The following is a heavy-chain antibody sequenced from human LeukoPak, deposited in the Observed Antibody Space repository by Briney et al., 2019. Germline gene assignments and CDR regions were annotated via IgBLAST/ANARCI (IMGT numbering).Heavy chain of an antibody. Sequence: GGSLRLSCAASGFTFSTYAMSWVRRTPGKGLEWVSAITGPGGSTYYADSVKGRFTISRDNSKNTLYLQMNSLRAEDTAVYYCAKDPPMRRWSFDYWGQGTLVTVSS. J-gene: IGHJ4*02. CDR3: AKDPPMRRWSFDY. D-gene: IGHD4-23*01. CDR1: GFTFSTYA. CDR2: ITGPGGST. V-gene: IGHV3-23*01.